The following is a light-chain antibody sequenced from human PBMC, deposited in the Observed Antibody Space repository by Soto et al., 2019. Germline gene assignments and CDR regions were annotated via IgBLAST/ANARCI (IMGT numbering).Light chain of an antibody. J-gene: IGKJ4*01. CDR2: KAS. CDR3: QQYNTYPLT. CDR1: QTISTW. Sequence: DIQMTQSPSPLSASVGDRVTITCRASQTISTWLAWYQQKPGKAPKLLIYKASSLEGGVPSRFSGSGSGTEFNITISSLQPDDFATYYCQQYNTYPLTFGGGTTVDIK. V-gene: IGKV1-5*03.